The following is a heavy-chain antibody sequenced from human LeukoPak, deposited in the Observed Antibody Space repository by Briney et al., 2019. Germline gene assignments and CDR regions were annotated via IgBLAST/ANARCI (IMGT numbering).Heavy chain of an antibody. Sequence: GGSLRLSCAASGFTVSSNYMSWVRQAPGKGLEWVSVIYSGGSTYYADSVKGRFTISRDNSKNTLYLQMNSLRAEDTAVYYCARETPGYSSGWYSTWGYYFGYWGQGTLVTVSS. CDR1: GFTVSSNY. D-gene: IGHD6-19*01. J-gene: IGHJ4*02. CDR3: ARETPGYSSGWYSTWGYYFGY. CDR2: IYSGGST. V-gene: IGHV3-53*01.